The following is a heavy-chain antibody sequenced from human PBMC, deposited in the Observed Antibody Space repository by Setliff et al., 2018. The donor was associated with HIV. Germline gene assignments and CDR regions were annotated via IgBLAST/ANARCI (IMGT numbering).Heavy chain of an antibody. J-gene: IGHJ4*02. CDR3: ASETAAASNDY. CDR2: INHSGST. D-gene: IGHD6-13*01. V-gene: IGHV4-34*01. Sequence: PSETLSLTCAVYGGSFSGYYWSWIRQPPGKGLEWIGEINHSGSTNYNPSLKSRVTISVDTSKNQFSLKLSSVTAADTAVYYCASETAAASNDYWGQGTLVTVS. CDR1: GGSFSGYY.